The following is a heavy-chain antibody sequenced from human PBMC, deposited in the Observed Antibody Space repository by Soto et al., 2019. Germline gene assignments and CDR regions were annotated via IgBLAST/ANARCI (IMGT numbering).Heavy chain of an antibody. CDR2: ISYDGRNK. Sequence: HPGGTLRLPCPAAAFAYSGYPMHWVRQAAIKGLECVAVISYDGRNKYYADSVKGRFTISRDNSKNTLYLQMNSLRDEDMAVYYCARDGYCVSSSCSFLPDVWGQGTTVTVSS. CDR3: ARDGYCVSSSCSFLPDV. J-gene: IGHJ6*02. CDR1: AFAYSGYP. V-gene: IGHV3-30*04. D-gene: IGHD2-2*03.